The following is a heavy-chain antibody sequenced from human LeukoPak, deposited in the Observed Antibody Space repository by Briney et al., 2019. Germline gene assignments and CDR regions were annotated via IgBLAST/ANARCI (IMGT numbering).Heavy chain of an antibody. V-gene: IGHV1-18*01. CDR3: ERVTNDALLDY. D-gene: IGHD4-11*01. Sequence: ASVKVSCKPSGYTFSSYGVSWVRQAPGQGGGWMGWIIAYNGNTNYAQKSQDRVTMTTDTSPSTVCMRLGNLRTDDTAVYYCERVTNDALLDYWGQGTLVTVSS. CDR1: GYTFSSYG. J-gene: IGHJ4*02. CDR2: IIAYNGNT.